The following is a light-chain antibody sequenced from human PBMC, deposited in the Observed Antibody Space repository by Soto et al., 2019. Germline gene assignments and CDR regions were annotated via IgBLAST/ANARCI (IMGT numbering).Light chain of an antibody. J-gene: IGKJ1*01. CDR1: QSISSW. V-gene: IGKV1-5*03. CDR2: KAS. CDR3: QQYNSYSWT. Sequence: DIQMTQSPSTLSASVGDRVTITCRASQSISSWLAWYQQKPGKAPKLLIYKASSLESGVPSRFSGSGSGTEFTLTISSLQPDDFATYYCQQYNSYSWTFGLGTKVEIK.